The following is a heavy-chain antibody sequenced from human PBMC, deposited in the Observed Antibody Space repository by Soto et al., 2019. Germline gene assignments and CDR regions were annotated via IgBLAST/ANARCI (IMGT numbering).Heavy chain of an antibody. CDR1: GFTFSSYW. V-gene: IGHV3-74*01. D-gene: IGHD2-15*01. CDR2: INSDGSST. Sequence: HPGGSLRLSCAASGFTFSSYWMHWVRQAPGKGLVWVSRINSDGSSTSYADSVKGRFTISRDNAKNTLYLQMNSLRAEDTAVYYCARVYCSGGSCYHFDYWGQGTLVTVSS. J-gene: IGHJ4*02. CDR3: ARVYCSGGSCYHFDY.